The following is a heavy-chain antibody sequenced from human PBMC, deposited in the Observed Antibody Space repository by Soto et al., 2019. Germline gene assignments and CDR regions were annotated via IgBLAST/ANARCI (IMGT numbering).Heavy chain of an antibody. CDR2: ISGSGGST. V-gene: IGHV3-23*01. J-gene: IGHJ4*02. D-gene: IGHD2-15*01. Sequence: GGSLRLSCAASGFTFSSYAMSWVRQAPGKGLEWVSAISGSGGSTYYADSVKGRFTISRDNSKNTLYLQMNSLRAEDTAVYYCAKDRKKGCSGGSCYYGGVSDAPDYWGQGTLVTVSS. CDR3: AKDRKKGCSGGSCYYGGVSDAPDY. CDR1: GFTFSSYA.